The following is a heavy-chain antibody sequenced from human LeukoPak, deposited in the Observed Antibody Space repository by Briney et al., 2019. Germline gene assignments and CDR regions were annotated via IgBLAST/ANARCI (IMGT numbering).Heavy chain of an antibody. CDR1: GYTFTSYY. CDR3: AYTSSSWVDNWFDP. CDR2: INPSGGST. J-gene: IGHJ5*02. V-gene: IGHV1-46*01. D-gene: IGHD6-13*01. Sequence: ASVKVSCKASGYTFTSYYMHWVRQAPGQGLEWMGIINPSGGSTSYAQKFQGRVTMTRDTSISTAYMELSRLRSDDTAVYYCAYTSSSWVDNWFDPWGQGTLVTVSS.